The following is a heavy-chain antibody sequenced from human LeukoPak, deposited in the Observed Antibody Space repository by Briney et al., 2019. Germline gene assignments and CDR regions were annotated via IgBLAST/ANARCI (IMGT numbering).Heavy chain of an antibody. J-gene: IGHJ4*02. D-gene: IGHD4-17*01. CDR3: AKRHGDYFDY. V-gene: IGHV3-23*01. Sequence: PGASLRLSCAASGFTFSSYAMSWVRQAPGKGLECVSTISDSFRITDDADSVKGRFAISRDNSKNTLYLQMNTLRAEDTAVYYCAKRHGDYFDYWGQGTLVTVSS. CDR1: GFTFSSYA. CDR2: ISDSFRIT.